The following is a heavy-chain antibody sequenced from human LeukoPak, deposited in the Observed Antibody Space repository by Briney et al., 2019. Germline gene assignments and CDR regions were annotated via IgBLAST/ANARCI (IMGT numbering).Heavy chain of an antibody. V-gene: IGHV4-39*01. CDR2: IYYSGST. J-gene: IGHJ4*02. Sequence: KPSETLSLTCTVSGGSISSSSYYWGWIRQPPGKGLEWIGSIYYSGSTYYNPSLKSRVTISVDTSKNQFSLKLSSVTAADTAVYYCARRISDFWSGYPFDYWGQGTLVTVSS. CDR1: GGSISSSSYY. CDR3: ARRISDFWSGYPFDY. D-gene: IGHD3-3*01.